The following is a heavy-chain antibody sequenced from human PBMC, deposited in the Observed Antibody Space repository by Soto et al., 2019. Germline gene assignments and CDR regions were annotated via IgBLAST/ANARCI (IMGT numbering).Heavy chain of an antibody. D-gene: IGHD6-19*01. Sequence: GGSLRLSGATAGIAFRSYSISWVLQPPGKGLEWVSAISGSGGSTYYADSVKGRLTISRDNSKNTLYLQMNSLTAEDTDVYYCATEQWLAEPYYYYGMDVWGQGTTVTVSS. CDR3: ATEQWLAEPYYYYGMDV. V-gene: IGHV3-23*01. CDR1: GIAFRSYS. CDR2: ISGSGGST. J-gene: IGHJ6*02.